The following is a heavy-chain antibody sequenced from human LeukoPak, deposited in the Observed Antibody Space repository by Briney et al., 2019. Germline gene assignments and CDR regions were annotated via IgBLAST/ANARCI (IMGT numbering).Heavy chain of an antibody. D-gene: IGHD3-10*01. CDR3: AREGPGRFGAPGPNVYSIDY. CDR2: IYSSGST. V-gene: IGHV4-59*01. J-gene: IGHJ4*02. Sequence: SETLSLTCNVSGDSINYYYWSWIRQPPGKGLEWIGCIYSSGSTNYNPSLKSRVTISVATSKNQFSLKLTSVTAADTAVYFCAREGPGRFGAPGPNVYSIDYWGQGALVTVSS. CDR1: GDSINYYY.